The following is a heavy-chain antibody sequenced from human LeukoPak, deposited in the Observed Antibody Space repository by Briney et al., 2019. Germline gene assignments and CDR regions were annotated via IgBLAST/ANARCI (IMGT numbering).Heavy chain of an antibody. D-gene: IGHD5-18*01. V-gene: IGHV3-64*04. J-gene: IGHJ4*02. CDR2: ISSNGGST. CDR1: GFTFSSYA. Sequence: PGGSLRLSCSASGFTFSSYAMHWVRQAPGKGLEYVSAISSNGGSTYYADSVKGRFSISRDNPKNTLYLQMNSLSAEDAAVFYCGREPSGNNYGYVDYWGQGTQVTVSS. CDR3: GREPSGNNYGYVDY.